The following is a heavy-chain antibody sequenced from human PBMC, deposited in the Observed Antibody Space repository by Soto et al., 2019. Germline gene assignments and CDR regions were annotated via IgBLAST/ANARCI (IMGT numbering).Heavy chain of an antibody. Sequence: QVQLVQSGAEVKKPGASVKVSCKASGYTFTNYGINWVRQAPRQGLEWLGWVSAYNGERRYAQRVQARVIMTTDTSTTTAYMELRSLRSDDTAVYYCSRGTSIPASGDYWGQGTLVTVSS. J-gene: IGHJ4*01. CDR2: VSAYNGER. CDR3: SRGTSIPASGDY. D-gene: IGHD6-6*01. V-gene: IGHV1-18*01. CDR1: GYTFTNYG.